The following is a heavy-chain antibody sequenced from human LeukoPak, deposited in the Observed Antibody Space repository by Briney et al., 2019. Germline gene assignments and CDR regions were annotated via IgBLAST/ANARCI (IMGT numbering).Heavy chain of an antibody. CDR1: GYTFTGYY. D-gene: IGHD4-23*01. J-gene: IGHJ4*02. CDR2: INPNSGGT. V-gene: IGHV1-2*02. CDR3: ARVPPRASDYGSNSDDGY. Sequence: ASVKVSCKASGYTFTGYYMHWVRQAPGQGLEWMGWINPNSGGTNYAQKFQGRVTMTRDTSISTAYMELSRLRSDDTAVYYCARVPPRASDYGSNSDDGYWGQGTLVTVSS.